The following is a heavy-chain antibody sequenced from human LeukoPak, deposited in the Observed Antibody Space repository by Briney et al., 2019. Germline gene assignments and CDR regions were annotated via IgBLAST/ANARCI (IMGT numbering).Heavy chain of an antibody. J-gene: IGHJ4*02. CDR3: ARHPERYSYFDY. D-gene: IGHD5-18*01. Sequence: SETLSLTCTVSGGSISSSSYYWGWIRQPPGKVLEWIGSIYYTGSAYYNPSLKSRVTMSVDTSKDQFSLRLSSVTAADTAVYSCARHPERYSYFDYWGQGTLVTVSS. V-gene: IGHV4-39*01. CDR2: IYYTGSA. CDR1: GGSISSSSYY.